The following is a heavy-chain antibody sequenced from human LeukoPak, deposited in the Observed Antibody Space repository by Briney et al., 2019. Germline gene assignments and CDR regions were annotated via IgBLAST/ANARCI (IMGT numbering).Heavy chain of an antibody. Sequence: GGSLRLSCAASGFTFSSYSMNWVRQVPGKGLEWVSYISSTSSTIYYADSVKGRFTISRDNAKNSLYLKMNSLRDEDTAVYYCARDVDGGDYWGQGTLVTVSS. CDR2: ISSTSSTI. V-gene: IGHV3-48*02. CDR1: GFTFSSYS. J-gene: IGHJ4*02. CDR3: ARDVDGGDY. D-gene: IGHD3-3*01.